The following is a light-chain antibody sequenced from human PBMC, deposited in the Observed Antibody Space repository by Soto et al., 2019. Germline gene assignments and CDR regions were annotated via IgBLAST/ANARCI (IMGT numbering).Light chain of an antibody. CDR1: QSVASN. Sequence: EIGMTQSPASLSVSPGDGATLSCRASQSVASNVAWYQQKPGQGPRLLIHGASTRAVGVPARFSGSGSGTDFTLTISSLQSEDFAVYYCQQYHNSPPQYTFGQGTKLQIK. CDR2: GAS. J-gene: IGKJ2*01. V-gene: IGKV3-15*01. CDR3: QQYHNSPPQYT.